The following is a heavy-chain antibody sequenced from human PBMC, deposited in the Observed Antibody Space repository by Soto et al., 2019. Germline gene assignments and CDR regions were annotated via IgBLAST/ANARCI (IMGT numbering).Heavy chain of an antibody. CDR2: INPNSGGT. V-gene: IGHV1-2*04. Sequence: ASVKVSCKASGYTFTGYYMHWVRQAPGQGLEWMGWINPNSGGTNYAQKFQGWVTMTRDTSISTAYMELSRLRSDDTAVYYCARDHRWLKGSSPDYWGQGTLVTVSS. CDR1: GYTFTGYY. D-gene: IGHD5-12*01. CDR3: ARDHRWLKGSSPDY. J-gene: IGHJ4*02.